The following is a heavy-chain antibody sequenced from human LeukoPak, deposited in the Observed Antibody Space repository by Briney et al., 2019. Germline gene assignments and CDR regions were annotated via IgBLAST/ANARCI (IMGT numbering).Heavy chain of an antibody. CDR3: ARLTSSWYQDWYFDL. Sequence: SETLSLTCAVSSGSLSNYDWSWIRQPAGKGLEGIGRIYTSGSTNYNHSLKSRVTMSVDTSKKQFSLKLSSVTAADTAVYYCARLTSSWYQDWYFDLWGRGTLVTVSS. CDR2: IYTSGST. J-gene: IGHJ2*01. V-gene: IGHV4-4*07. CDR1: SGSLSNYD. D-gene: IGHD6-13*01.